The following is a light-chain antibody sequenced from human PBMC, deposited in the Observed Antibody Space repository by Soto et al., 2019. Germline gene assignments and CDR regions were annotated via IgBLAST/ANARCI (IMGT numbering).Light chain of an antibody. J-gene: IGLJ2*01. Sequence: QSVLTQPPSESGTPGQTVTISCSGSSSNIANNNGVNWYQQVPGTAPKLLITNNNQRPSGVPDRFSGSKSGTSAFLAISGLQSEDEADYYCGTWDDSLRGQVFGGRTKLTVL. CDR1: SSNIANNN. V-gene: IGLV1-44*01. CDR2: NNN. CDR3: GTWDDSLRGQV.